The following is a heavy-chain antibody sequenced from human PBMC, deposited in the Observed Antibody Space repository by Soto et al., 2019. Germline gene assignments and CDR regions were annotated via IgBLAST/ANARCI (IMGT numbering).Heavy chain of an antibody. CDR2: IYYSGTT. CDR3: ASPGAMVRVGPFDY. D-gene: IGHD3-10*01. J-gene: IGHJ4*02. V-gene: IGHV4-39*01. CDR1: GGSISSSSYY. Sequence: QLQLQESGPGLVKPSETLSLSCTVSGGSISSSSYYWGWIRQPPGKGLEWIGSIYYSGTTYYNPSLKSRVTISADTSKNQFSLNLSSVTAADTAVYDCASPGAMVRVGPFDYWGQGTLVTVSS.